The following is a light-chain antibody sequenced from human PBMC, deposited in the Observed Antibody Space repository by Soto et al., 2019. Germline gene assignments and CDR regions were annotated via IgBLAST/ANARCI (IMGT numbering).Light chain of an antibody. Sequence: EIVLTQPPATLSLSPGERATLSCRASQSVSSYLAWYQQKPGQAPRLLIYDASNRATGIPARFSGSGSGTDFALTIGSLEPEDVAVYYCQQRSNWPLTFGGGTKVEIK. J-gene: IGKJ4*01. V-gene: IGKV3-11*01. CDR2: DAS. CDR1: QSVSSY. CDR3: QQRSNWPLT.